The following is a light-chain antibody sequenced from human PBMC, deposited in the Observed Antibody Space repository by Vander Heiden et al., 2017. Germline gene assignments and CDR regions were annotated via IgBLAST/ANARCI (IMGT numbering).Light chain of an antibody. CDR3: SSQAGSSAV. CDR2: DVT. Sequence: QSALTQPPSASGHPGQPVTISCTGVSSDVGAYNYVSWYQQHPGKAPTLIIYDVTKRPSGVPDRFSGSKSGNTAFLTVSGLQAEDEADYYCSSQAGSSAVFGGGTTVTVL. CDR1: SSDVGAYNY. J-gene: IGLJ3*02. V-gene: IGLV2-8*01.